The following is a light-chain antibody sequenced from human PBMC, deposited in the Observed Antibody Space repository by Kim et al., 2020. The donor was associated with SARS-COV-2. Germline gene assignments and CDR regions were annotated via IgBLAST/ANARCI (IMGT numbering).Light chain of an antibody. CDR2: DAS. Sequence: EIVLTQSPATLSLSPGERATLSCRASQYIDNWLAWYQQKPGQVPRLLIYDASNRATGIPARFSGSGSGTDFTLTISSLEPEDFAVYYCQHRRTWPLTFGQGTKLAI. CDR1: QYIDNW. V-gene: IGKV3-11*01. J-gene: IGKJ2*01. CDR3: QHRRTWPLT.